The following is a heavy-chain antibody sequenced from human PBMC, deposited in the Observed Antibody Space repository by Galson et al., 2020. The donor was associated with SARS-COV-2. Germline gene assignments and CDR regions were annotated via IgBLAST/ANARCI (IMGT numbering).Heavy chain of an antibody. CDR1: GFTFSSYS. J-gene: IGHJ5*02. D-gene: IGHD4-17*01. Sequence: GGSLRLSCAASGFTFSSYSMNWVRQAPGKGLEWVSSISSSSSYIYYADSVKGRFTISRDNAKNSLYLQMNSLRAEDTAVYYCAMDRGLYGDYGFTWGQGTLVTVSS. CDR3: AMDRGLYGDYGFT. V-gene: IGHV3-21*01. CDR2: ISSSSSYI.